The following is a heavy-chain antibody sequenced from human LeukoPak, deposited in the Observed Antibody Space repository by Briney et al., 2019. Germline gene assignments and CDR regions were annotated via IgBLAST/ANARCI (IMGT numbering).Heavy chain of an antibody. Sequence: PGGSLRLSCAASGYSFSTYSMNWVRQAQGKGLEWVSFISTGSSYIYYADSVKGRFTISRDNAKKSLYLQMNSLRAEDTAVYFCARSFYDSSGYPNFDYWGQGTLVTVSS. CDR1: GYSFSTYS. J-gene: IGHJ4*02. CDR2: ISTGSSYI. CDR3: ARSFYDSSGYPNFDY. V-gene: IGHV3-21*01. D-gene: IGHD3-22*01.